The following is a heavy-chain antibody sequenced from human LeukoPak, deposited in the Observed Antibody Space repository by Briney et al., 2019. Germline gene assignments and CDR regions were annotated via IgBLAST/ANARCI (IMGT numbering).Heavy chain of an antibody. CDR3: ARANFLYCSSSTCLFDS. CDR1: GYTFTDYY. D-gene: IGHD2-2*01. CDR2: INPNDGDT. V-gene: IGHV1-2*02. J-gene: IGHJ4*02. Sequence: ASVKVSCKASGYTFTDYYMHWVRQAPGQGVEWMGWINPNDGDTNYAQKFQGRVTMTRDTSISTAHMEVSMLRSDDTAVYYCARANFLYCSSSTCLFDSWGQGTLVTVSS.